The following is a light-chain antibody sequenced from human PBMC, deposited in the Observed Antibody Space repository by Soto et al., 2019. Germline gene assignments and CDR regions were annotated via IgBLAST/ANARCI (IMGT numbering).Light chain of an antibody. J-gene: IGKJ3*01. Sequence: DIQMTQSPSTLSASVGDRVTITCRASQTIGDWLAWYQQKPGKAPNLLIYGASSLESGVPSRFSGSGSGTEFTLTISSLQPDDFATYFCQQYKGSPFTFGPGTKVDNK. V-gene: IGKV1-5*01. CDR1: QTIGDW. CDR3: QQYKGSPFT. CDR2: GAS.